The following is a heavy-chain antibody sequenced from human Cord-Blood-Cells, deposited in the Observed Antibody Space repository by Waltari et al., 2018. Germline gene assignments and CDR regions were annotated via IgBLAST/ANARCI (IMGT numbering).Heavy chain of an antibody. CDR2: IIPIFGTA. D-gene: IGHD3-22*01. J-gene: IGHJ6*02. CDR3: ARGSYDSSGYYYYYYYGMDV. CDR1: GGTFSSYA. Sequence: QVQLVQSGAEVKKPGSAVKVSCKASGGTFSSYANSWVRQAPGQGLEWMGGIIPIFGTANYAQKFQGRVTITADESTSTAYMELSSLRSEDTAVYYCARGSYDSSGYYYYYYYGMDVWGQGTTVTVSS. V-gene: IGHV1-69*01.